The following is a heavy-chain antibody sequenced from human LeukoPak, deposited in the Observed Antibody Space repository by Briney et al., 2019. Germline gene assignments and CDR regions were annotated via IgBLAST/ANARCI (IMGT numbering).Heavy chain of an antibody. CDR2: IKPDGSNS. CDR1: GFTLNAHW. CDR3: SGRSRFNSIS. J-gene: IGHJ5*02. V-gene: IGHV3-7*01. Sequence: PGGSLRLACAASGFTLNAHWMNGVRQAPGKGVEWLANIKPDGSNSFYVDSVKGRFPTSTDTPKTSVYLQLSTLRAEATAVYYCSGRSRFNSISWGPGTLVTVSS. D-gene: IGHD4-11*01.